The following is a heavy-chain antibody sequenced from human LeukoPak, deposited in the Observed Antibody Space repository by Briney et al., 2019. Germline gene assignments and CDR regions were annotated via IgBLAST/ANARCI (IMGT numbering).Heavy chain of an antibody. D-gene: IGHD5-12*01. CDR1: GGTFSSYA. Sequence: ASVKVSCKASGGTFSSYAISWVRQAPGQGLEWMGGIIPIFGTANYAQKFQGRVTITADESTSTAYMELSSLRSEDTAVYYCARSSGSVPRDYYYYGMDVWGQGTTVTVSS. J-gene: IGHJ6*02. V-gene: IGHV1-69*13. CDR3: ARSSGSVPRDYYYYGMDV. CDR2: IIPIFGTA.